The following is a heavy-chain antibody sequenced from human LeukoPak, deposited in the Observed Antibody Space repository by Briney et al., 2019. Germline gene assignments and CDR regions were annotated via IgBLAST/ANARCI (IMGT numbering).Heavy chain of an antibody. Sequence: TGGSLRLSCAASGFTFSNAWMSWVRQAPGKGLEWVGRIKSKTDGGTTDYAAPVKGRFTISRDDSKNTLYLQMNSLKTEDTAVYYCISSGWSDAFDIWGQGTMVTVSS. J-gene: IGHJ3*02. CDR3: ISSGWSDAFDI. CDR1: GFTFSNAW. CDR2: IKSKTDGGTT. V-gene: IGHV3-15*01. D-gene: IGHD6-19*01.